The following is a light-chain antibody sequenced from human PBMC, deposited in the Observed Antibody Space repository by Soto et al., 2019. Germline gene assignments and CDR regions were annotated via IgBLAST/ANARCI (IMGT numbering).Light chain of an antibody. CDR2: DVS. V-gene: IGKV1-13*02. CDR3: QQFNSYPIT. CDR1: QDIRGA. J-gene: IGKJ5*01. Sequence: AIQLTQSPSSLSASVGDRVTITCRASQDIRGALAWYQQKPGEAPKILIYDVSILESGVPSRFSGSSSGTDFTLTISSLQPVDFATYYCQQFNSYPITFGQGTRL.